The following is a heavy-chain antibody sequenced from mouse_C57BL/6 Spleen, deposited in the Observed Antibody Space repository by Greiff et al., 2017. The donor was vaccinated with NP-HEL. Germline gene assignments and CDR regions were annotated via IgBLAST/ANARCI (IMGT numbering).Heavy chain of an antibody. CDR1: GYTFTDYE. D-gene: IGHD2-5*01. CDR2: IDPETGGT. Sequence: VQLQQSGAELVRPGASVTLSCKASGYTFTDYEMHWVKQTPVHGLEWIGAIDPETGGTAYNQKFKGKAILTADKSSSTAYMELRSLTSEDSAVYYCTRRVVTTRGVDYWGQGTTLTVSS. V-gene: IGHV1-15*01. CDR3: TRRVVTTRGVDY. J-gene: IGHJ2*01.